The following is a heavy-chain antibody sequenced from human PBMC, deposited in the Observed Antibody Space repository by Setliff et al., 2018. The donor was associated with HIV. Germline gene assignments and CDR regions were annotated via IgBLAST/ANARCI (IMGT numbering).Heavy chain of an antibody. J-gene: IGHJ4*02. CDR2: IYHTGIT. Sequence: LSLTCTVSGGSVTSYYWSWIRQSPEKGLEWIGYIYHTGITKYNPSLTSRLSTSIDTSKNQFSLSLTSVTAADTAVYYCARGSWKDGAHGYFFDYWGQGTLVTVS. CDR1: GGSVTSYY. CDR3: ARGSWKDGAHGYFFDY. D-gene: IGHD1-1*01. V-gene: IGHV4-59*02.